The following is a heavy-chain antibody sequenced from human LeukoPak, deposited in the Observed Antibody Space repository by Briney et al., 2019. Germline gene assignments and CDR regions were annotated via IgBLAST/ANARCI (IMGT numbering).Heavy chain of an antibody. V-gene: IGHV4-59*12. CDR2: IYYSGST. CDR1: GGSISSYY. Sequence: SETLSLTCTVSGGSISSYYWSWIRQPPGKGLEWIAYIYYSGSTNFNPSLKSRVTISVDTSKNQFSLKLSSVTAADTAVYYCARERSMVRGVSWFDPWAREPWSPSPQ. J-gene: IGHJ5*02. D-gene: IGHD3-10*01. CDR3: ARERSMVRGVSWFDP.